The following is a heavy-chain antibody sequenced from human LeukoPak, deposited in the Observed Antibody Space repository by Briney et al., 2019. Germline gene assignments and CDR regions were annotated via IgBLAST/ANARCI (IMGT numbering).Heavy chain of an antibody. CDR3: AKLDTAMVTWGNIDY. CDR1: GFTFSSYA. Sequence: GGSLRLSCAASGFTFSSYAMSWVRQAPGKGLEWVSAISGSGGSTYYADSVKGRFTTSRDNSKNTLYLQMNSLRAEDTAVYYCAKLDTAMVTWGNIDYWGQGTLVTVSS. J-gene: IGHJ4*02. CDR2: ISGSGGST. V-gene: IGHV3-23*01. D-gene: IGHD5-18*01.